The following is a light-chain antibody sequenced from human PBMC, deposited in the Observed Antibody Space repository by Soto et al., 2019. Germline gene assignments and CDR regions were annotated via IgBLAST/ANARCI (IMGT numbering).Light chain of an antibody. V-gene: IGLV2-14*01. Sequence: QSVLTQPASVSGSPGQSITISCTGTSSDIGYYNYVSWYQQYPGKAPKLIIYEVSNRPSGVSNRFSGSKSANTASLTISGLQAEDEADYHSSSYKTGSTVVFGTGTKVTVL. CDR3: SSYKTGSTVV. CDR1: SSDIGYYNY. CDR2: EVS. J-gene: IGLJ1*01.